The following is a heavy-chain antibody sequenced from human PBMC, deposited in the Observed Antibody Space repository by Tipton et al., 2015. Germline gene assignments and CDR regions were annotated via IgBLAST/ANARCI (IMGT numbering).Heavy chain of an antibody. CDR2: INSDGSVT. CDR1: GFTFNNYA. V-gene: IGHV3-74*01. J-gene: IGHJ4*02. Sequence: SLRLSCAASGFTFNNYAMGWVRQAPGRGLEWVSRINSDGSVTDHADSVKGRFTISRDNAKNTLYLQMNSLRAEDTAVYYCAREGSGWYGADYWGQGTLVTVSS. D-gene: IGHD6-19*01. CDR3: AREGSGWYGADY.